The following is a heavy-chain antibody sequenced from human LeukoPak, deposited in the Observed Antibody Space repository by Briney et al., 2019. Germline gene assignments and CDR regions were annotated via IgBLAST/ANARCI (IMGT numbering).Heavy chain of an antibody. D-gene: IGHD2-8*01. CDR3: ARSYLVFNRFDP. V-gene: IGHV1-69*05. CDR2: VMPIFGTA. CDR1: GGTFKNYA. Sequence: GASVKVSCKASGGTFKNYAISWVRQAPGQGLEWGGGVMPIFGTANYSQNFQGRLTISTDESTNTAFLELSSLRSEDTAIYFCARSYLVFNRFDPWGQGTLVTVSS. J-gene: IGHJ5*02.